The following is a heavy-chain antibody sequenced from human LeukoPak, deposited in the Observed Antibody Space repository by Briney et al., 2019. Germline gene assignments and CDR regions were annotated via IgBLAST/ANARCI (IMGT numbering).Heavy chain of an antibody. CDR1: GFTFTRYG. CDR3: ARNPNGDYRPGKNYYYYYYMDV. D-gene: IGHD4-17*01. CDR2: ISYDGSNK. J-gene: IGHJ6*03. Sequence: GGSLRLSCAASGFTFTRYGMHWVRQAPGKGLEWVAVISYDGSNKYYADSVKGRFTISRDNSKNTLYLQMNSLRAEDTAVYYCARNPNGDYRPGKNYYYYYYMDVWGKGTTVTVSS. V-gene: IGHV3-30*19.